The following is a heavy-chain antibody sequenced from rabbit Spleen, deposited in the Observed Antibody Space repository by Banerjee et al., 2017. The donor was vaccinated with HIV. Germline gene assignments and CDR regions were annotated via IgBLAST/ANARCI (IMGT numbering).Heavy chain of an antibody. CDR1: GFSFSNKAV. D-gene: IGHD1-1*01. J-gene: IGHJ4*01. CDR3: ARDLVGVIGWNFYL. CDR2: INAVTGKA. V-gene: IGHV1S45*01. Sequence: QEQLVESGGGLVKPEGSLKLSCTASGFSFSNKAVMCWVRQAPGKGLEWIACINAVTGKAGDASWAKGRFTISRTSSTTVTLRMTSLTAADRAAYFCARDLVGVIGWNFYLWGQGTLVTVS.